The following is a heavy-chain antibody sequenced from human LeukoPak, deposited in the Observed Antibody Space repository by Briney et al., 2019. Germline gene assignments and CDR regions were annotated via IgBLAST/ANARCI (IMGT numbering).Heavy chain of an antibody. D-gene: IGHD6-13*01. J-gene: IGHJ5*02. V-gene: IGHV4-39*01. Sequence: SETLSLTCTVSGGSISSSSYYWGWIRQPPGKGLEWIGCIYYSGSTYYNPSLKSRVTISVDTSKNQFSLKLSSVTAADTAVYCCARSIAAAGGGGLGWFDPWGQGTLVTVSS. CDR2: IYYSGST. CDR1: GGSISSSSYY. CDR3: ARSIAAAGGGGLGWFDP.